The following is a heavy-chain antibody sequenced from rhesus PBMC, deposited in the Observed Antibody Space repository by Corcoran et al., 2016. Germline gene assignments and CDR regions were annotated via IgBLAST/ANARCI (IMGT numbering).Heavy chain of an antibody. CDR3: SRGPGAWFFQY. J-gene: IGHJ4*01. CDR1: GSPITANYY. Sequence: VQLQGAGPGLVKPSETLSLACDVSGSPITANYYWHWILHPPGKGLEGIGNVSGKSASPDYNPSLKSRITISKDTAKNQFFLKLNSVTAADTAFYFCSRGPGAWFFQYWGQGVLVTVSS. CDR2: VSGKSASP. V-gene: IGHV4S9*01. D-gene: IGHD6-31*01.